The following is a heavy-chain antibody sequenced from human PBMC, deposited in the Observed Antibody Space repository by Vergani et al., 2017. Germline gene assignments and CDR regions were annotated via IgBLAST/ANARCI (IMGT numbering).Heavy chain of an antibody. Sequence: QVQLQESGPGLVKPSETLSLTCAVSGYSISSGYYWGWIRQPPGKGLEWIGSIYHSGSTYYNPSLKSRVTISVDTSKNQFSLKLSSVTAADTAVYYCARHWIPKCYFDYWGQGTMVTVSS. CDR3: ARHWIPKCYFDY. CDR1: GYSISSGYY. D-gene: IGHD2-2*03. J-gene: IGHJ4*03. CDR2: IYHSGST. V-gene: IGHV4-38-2*01.